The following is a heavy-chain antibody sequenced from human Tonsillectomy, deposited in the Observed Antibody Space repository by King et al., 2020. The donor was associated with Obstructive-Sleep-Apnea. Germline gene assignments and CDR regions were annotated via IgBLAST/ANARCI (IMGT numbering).Heavy chain of an antibody. CDR3: AKRVDTAMVFDY. CDR1: GFTFSNYA. V-gene: IGHV3-23*04. D-gene: IGHD5-18*01. CDR2: INTGGCIT. J-gene: IGHJ4*02. Sequence: VQLVESGGGLVQPGGSLRLSCAASGFTFSNYAMSWVRQAPGKGLEWVSAINTGGCITYYADSVKGRLTISRDNSKNTLYLQMNSLRAEDTAVYYCAKRVDTAMVFDYWGQGTLVTVSS.